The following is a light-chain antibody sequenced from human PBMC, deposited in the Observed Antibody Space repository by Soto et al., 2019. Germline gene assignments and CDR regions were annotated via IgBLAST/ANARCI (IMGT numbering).Light chain of an antibody. J-gene: IGKJ1*01. V-gene: IGKV1-39*01. Sequence: DINMTQSPSSLSAFVGDRVTITCRASQSISTYLNWYQQKPGKSPKLLIYAAYSLQSGVPSRFSGSGSGTDFTLTISSLQPQDFATDYCQQSYSTQSFGQGTNV. CDR3: QQSYSTQS. CDR2: AAY. CDR1: QSISTY.